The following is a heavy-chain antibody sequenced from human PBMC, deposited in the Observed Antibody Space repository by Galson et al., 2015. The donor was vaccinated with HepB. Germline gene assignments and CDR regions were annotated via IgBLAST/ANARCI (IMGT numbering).Heavy chain of an antibody. CDR3: AKVEGDRLSGMDV. J-gene: IGHJ6*02. V-gene: IGHV3-23*01. CDR1: GFTFSSYA. Sequence: SLRLSCAASGFTFSSYAMSWVRQAPGKGLEWVSAISGSGGSTYYADSVKGRFTISRDNSKNTLYLQMNSLRAEDTAVYYCAKVEGDRLSGMDVWGQGTTVTVSS. CDR2: ISGSGGST. D-gene: IGHD2-21*02.